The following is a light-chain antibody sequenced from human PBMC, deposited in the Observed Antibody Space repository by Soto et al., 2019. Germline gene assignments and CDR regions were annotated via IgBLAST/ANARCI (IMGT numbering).Light chain of an antibody. V-gene: IGLV2-11*01. J-gene: IGLJ1*01. CDR1: SSDVGGYNY. CDR3: CSYAGGFYV. Sequence: QSVLTQPRSVSGSPGQSVAISCTGTSSDVGGYNYVSWYQQHPGKVPKLIIFDVYKRPSGVPDRFSGSKPGSTASLTISGLQADDEADYYCCSYAGGFYVVGTGTKVTVL. CDR2: DVY.